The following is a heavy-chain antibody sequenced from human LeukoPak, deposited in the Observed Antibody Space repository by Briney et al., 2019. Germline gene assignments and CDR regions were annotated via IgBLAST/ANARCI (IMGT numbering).Heavy chain of an antibody. D-gene: IGHD3-22*01. Sequence: GGSLRLSCAAFGFTFNNYWMSWVRQAPGKGLEWVANINQDGSGKHYVDSVKGRFTISRDNAKNSLYLQMNSLRAEDTAVYYCARERDSSGFYWGQGTLVTVSS. CDR3: ARERDSSGFY. CDR1: GFTFNNYW. V-gene: IGHV3-7*01. CDR2: INQDGSGK. J-gene: IGHJ4*02.